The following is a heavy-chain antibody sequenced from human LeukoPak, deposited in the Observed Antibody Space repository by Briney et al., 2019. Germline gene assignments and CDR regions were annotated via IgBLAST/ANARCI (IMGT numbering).Heavy chain of an antibody. CDR2: IIPIFGTA. D-gene: IGHD3-22*01. V-gene: IGHV1-69*05. Sequence: SVKVSCKASGGTFSSYAISWVRQAPGRGLEWMGGIIPIFGTANYAQKLQGRVTMTTDTSTSTAYMELRSLRSDDTAVYYCARRDYYDSSGLIDYWGQGTLVTVSS. J-gene: IGHJ4*02. CDR3: ARRDYYDSSGLIDY. CDR1: GGTFSSYA.